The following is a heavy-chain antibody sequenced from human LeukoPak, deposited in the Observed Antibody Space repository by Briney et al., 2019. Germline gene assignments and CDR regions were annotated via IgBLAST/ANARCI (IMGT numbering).Heavy chain of an antibody. V-gene: IGHV3-23*01. Sequence: GGSLRLSCAASGFTFSSYAMSWVRQAPGKGLEWVSAISGSGGSTYYADYVKGRFTISRDNSKNTLYLQMNSLRAEDTAVYYCAKCRRAIPLNWLDPWGQGTLVTVSS. CDR1: GFTFSSYA. J-gene: IGHJ5*02. CDR2: ISGSGGST. CDR3: AKCRRAIPLNWLDP. D-gene: IGHD2-2*02.